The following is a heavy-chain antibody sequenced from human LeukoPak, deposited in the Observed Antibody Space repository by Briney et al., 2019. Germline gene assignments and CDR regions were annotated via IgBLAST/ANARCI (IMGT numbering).Heavy chain of an antibody. V-gene: IGHV4-39*07. CDR3: ARDRRGYGDYVSY. J-gene: IGHJ4*02. D-gene: IGHD4-17*01. CDR2: IYYSGST. CDR1: GFTFSSYS. Sequence: PGGSLRLSCAASGFTFSSYSMDWVRQPPGKGLEWIGSIYYSGSTYYNPSLKSRATISVDTSKNQFSLKLSSVTAADTAVYYCARDRRGYGDYVSYWGQGTLVTVSS.